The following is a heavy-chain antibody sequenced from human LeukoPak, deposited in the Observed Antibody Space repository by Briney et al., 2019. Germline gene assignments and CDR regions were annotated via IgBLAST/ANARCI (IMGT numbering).Heavy chain of an antibody. CDR1: GGSISRCSSY. CDR2: FYCSGST. Sequence: PSETLSLTCTVSGGSISRCSSYWGWFRQPPGRGLEWIGSFYCSGSTYYNPSLKSRVTISEDTSKNQFSLKLSSVTAADTAVYYCAREAPHLVEWPFLDYWGQGTLVTVSS. CDR3: AREAPHLVEWPFLDY. D-gene: IGHD3-16*01. J-gene: IGHJ4*02. V-gene: IGHV4-39*07.